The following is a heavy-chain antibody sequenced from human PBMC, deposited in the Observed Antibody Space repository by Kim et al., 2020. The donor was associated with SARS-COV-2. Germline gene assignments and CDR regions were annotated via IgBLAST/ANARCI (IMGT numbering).Heavy chain of an antibody. D-gene: IGHD3-22*01. J-gene: IGHJ4*02. CDR1: GFSLRDSGMC. CDR2: IDWDGDK. V-gene: IGHV2-70*11. Sequence: SGPTLVNPTQTLTLTCTFSGFSLRDSGMCVTWIRQPPGKALEWLARIDWDGDKHYSTSLMTRLTISKDTSKNQVVLTVTNMDPVDTATYYCARGRYYYDRWGRGTLVTVSS. CDR3: ARGRYYYDR.